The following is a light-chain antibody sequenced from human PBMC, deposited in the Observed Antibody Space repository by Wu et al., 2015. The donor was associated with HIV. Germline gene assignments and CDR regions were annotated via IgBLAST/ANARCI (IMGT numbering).Light chain of an antibody. Sequence: EVVLTQSPGTLSLSLGERVTLSCRASQIISSNYLAWYQQKPGQPPRLLIYAASSRATGIPVRFSGSGSGTDFTLTVSRLEPEDSAVYYCQQXSHSLTFGGGTKVEDQT. CDR2: AAS. J-gene: IGKJ4*01. CDR1: QIISSNY. V-gene: IGKV3-20*01. CDR3: QQXSHSLT.